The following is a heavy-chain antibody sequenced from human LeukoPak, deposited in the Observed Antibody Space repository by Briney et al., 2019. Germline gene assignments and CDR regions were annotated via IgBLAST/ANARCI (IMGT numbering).Heavy chain of an antibody. J-gene: IGHJ4*02. CDR3: ARQSGYSNGFDY. D-gene: IGHD5-18*01. Sequence: SGTLSLTCAVSGGSISSSNWWSWVCQPPGKGLEWIGEIYHSGSTNYNPSLKSRVTMSVDKSKNQFSLKLSSVTAADTAVYYCARQSGYSNGFDYWGQGTLVTVSS. CDR2: IYHSGST. V-gene: IGHV4-4*02. CDR1: GGSISSSNW.